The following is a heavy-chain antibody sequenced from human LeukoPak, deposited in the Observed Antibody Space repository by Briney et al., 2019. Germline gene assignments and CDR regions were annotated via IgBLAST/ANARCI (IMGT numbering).Heavy chain of an antibody. J-gene: IGHJ4*02. Sequence: GGSLRLSCAAFEFNFSSYWMHWVRQAPGKGLVWVSVIKSDGSSTNYADSVKGRVTISSDNAKSTLHLQMGSLGADDTAVYYCRRGGTLGTFDFWGQGTLVTVSS. CDR1: EFNFSSYW. CDR2: IKSDGSST. D-gene: IGHD1-14*01. CDR3: RRGGTLGTFDF. V-gene: IGHV3-74*01.